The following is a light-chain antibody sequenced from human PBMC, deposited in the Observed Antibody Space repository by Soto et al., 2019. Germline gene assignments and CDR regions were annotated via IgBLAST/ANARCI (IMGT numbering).Light chain of an antibody. V-gene: IGKV4-1*01. CDR3: QQYYILPWT. CDR2: WAS. J-gene: IGKJ1*01. CDR1: QSVLYRSNNKNY. Sequence: DIVMTQSPDSLAVSLGERATINCKSSQSVLYRSNNKNYLAWYQQKPGRLPKLLISWASTRESGVPDRFSGSGSGPDFTHPISSLHAEDVAIYYWQQYYILPWTFGQGTKVEIK.